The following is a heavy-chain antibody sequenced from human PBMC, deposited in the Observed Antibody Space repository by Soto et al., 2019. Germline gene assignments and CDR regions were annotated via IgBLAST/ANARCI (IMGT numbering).Heavy chain of an antibody. V-gene: IGHV1-24*01. J-gene: IGHJ5*02. CDR3: ATALMVTLGWFQP. CDR1: GYTLTELS. D-gene: IGHD5-18*01. CDR2: FDPEDGET. Sequence: ASVKVSCKVSGYTLTELSMHWVRQAPGKGLEWMGGFDPEDGETIYAQKFQGRVTMTEDTSTDTAYMELSSLRSEDRAVYYCATALMVTLGWFQPWGEATLVTVSS.